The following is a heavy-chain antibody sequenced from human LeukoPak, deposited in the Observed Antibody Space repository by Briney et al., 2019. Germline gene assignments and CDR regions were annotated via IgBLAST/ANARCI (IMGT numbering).Heavy chain of an antibody. CDR3: ARQSYGDYVPPNYYYYYMDV. J-gene: IGHJ6*03. CDR2: IYPGDSDT. D-gene: IGHD4-17*01. CDR1: GYSFTSYW. Sequence: GESLKISCKGSGYSFTSYWIGWVRQMPGKGLEWMGIIYPGDSDTRYSPSFQGQVTISADKFISTAYLQWSSLKASDTAMYYCARQSYGDYVPPNYYYYYMDVWGKGTTVTVSS. V-gene: IGHV5-51*01.